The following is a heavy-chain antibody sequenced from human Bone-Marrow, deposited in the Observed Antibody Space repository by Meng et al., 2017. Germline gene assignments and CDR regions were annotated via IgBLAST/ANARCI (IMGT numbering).Heavy chain of an antibody. V-gene: IGHV3-74*01. D-gene: IGHD3-10*01. CDR1: GFSFRNYW. CDR3: ARDYYGSVDY. Sequence: GGSLRLSCAASGFSFRNYWMQWVRQAPGKGLVWVSRINSDGSGTSYADFVKGRFTISRDNAKNTLYLQMNSLRDEDTAVYYCARDYYGSVDYWGQGTLVTGS. CDR2: INSDGSGT. J-gene: IGHJ4*02.